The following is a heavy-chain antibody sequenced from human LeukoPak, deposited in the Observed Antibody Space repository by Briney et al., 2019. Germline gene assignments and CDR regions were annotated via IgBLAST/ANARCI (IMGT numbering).Heavy chain of an antibody. CDR2: FDPEDDER. CDR1: GYTLSELS. D-gene: IGHD3-22*01. J-gene: IGHJ4*02. Sequence: GASVKVSCKVSGYTLSELSMHWVRQAPGKGLEWMGGFDPEDDERVYAQKFQGRVTMTEDTPTDAAYMGLSSLRSEDTAIYYCATEFRSGYFDYWGQGTLVTVSS. CDR3: ATEFRSGYFDY. V-gene: IGHV1-24*01.